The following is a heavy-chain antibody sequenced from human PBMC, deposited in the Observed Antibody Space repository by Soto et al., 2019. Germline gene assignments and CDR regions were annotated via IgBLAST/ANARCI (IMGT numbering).Heavy chain of an antibody. Sequence: ESGGGVVQPGRSLRLSCAASGFTFSTYGMHWVRQAPGKGLEWVAVIWYDGNNKYYADSVKGRFTISRDNSKNTLYLQMNSLRAEDTAVYYCARTNSHWYFDLWGRGTLVTVSS. CDR2: IWYDGNNK. CDR3: ARTNSHWYFDL. CDR1: GFTFSTYG. V-gene: IGHV3-33*01. J-gene: IGHJ2*01. D-gene: IGHD1-1*01.